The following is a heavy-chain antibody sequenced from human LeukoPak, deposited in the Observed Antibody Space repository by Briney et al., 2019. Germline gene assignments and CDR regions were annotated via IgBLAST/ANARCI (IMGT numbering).Heavy chain of an antibody. CDR1: GFTFSSYA. J-gene: IGHJ5*02. V-gene: IGHV3-23*01. Sequence: GGSLRLSCAASGFTFSSYAMSWVRQAPGKGLEWVSAISGSGGSTYYADSVKGRFTISRDNSKNTLYLQMNRLRAEDTAVYYCAKDRWMATIKSNWFEPWGQGTLVTVSS. CDR3: AKDRWMATIKSNWFEP. CDR2: ISGSGGST. D-gene: IGHD5-12*01.